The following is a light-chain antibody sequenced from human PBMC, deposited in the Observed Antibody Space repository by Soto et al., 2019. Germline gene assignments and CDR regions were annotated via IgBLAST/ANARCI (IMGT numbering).Light chain of an antibody. CDR1: QSISIH. J-gene: IGKJ3*01. V-gene: IGKV1-39*01. Sequence: DIQMTQSPSSLSASVGDRVTITCRASQSISIHLNWYQHKPGKAPKLLIYAASSLESGVPSRFSADGSVTGFTLPISSLQPEDFAAYYCQNSSSILPFTFGPGTRVDFK. CDR3: QNSSSILPFT. CDR2: AAS.